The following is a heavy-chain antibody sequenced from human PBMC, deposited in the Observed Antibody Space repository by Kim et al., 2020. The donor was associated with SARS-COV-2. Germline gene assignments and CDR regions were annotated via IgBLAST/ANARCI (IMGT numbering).Heavy chain of an antibody. CDR2: GSNK. J-gene: IGHJ4*02. V-gene: IGHV3-30*02. D-gene: IGHD3-10*01. Sequence: GSNKYYADSVKGRFTISRDNSKNTLYLQMNSLRAEDTAVYYCAKGGDVDYWGQGTLVTVSS. CDR3: AKGGDVDY.